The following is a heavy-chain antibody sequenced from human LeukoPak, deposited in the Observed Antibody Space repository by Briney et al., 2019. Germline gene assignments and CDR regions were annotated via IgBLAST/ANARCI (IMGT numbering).Heavy chain of an antibody. CDR2: IIPIFGTA. V-gene: IGHV1-69*05. Sequence: ASVKVSCKASGGTFSCYAISWVRQAPGQGLEWMGRIIPIFGTANYAQKFQGRVTITTDESTSTAYMELSSLRSEDTAVYYCARAPMVRGVIPDNYFDYWGQGTLVTVSS. J-gene: IGHJ4*02. CDR3: ARAPMVRGVIPDNYFDY. D-gene: IGHD3-10*01. CDR1: GGTFSCYA.